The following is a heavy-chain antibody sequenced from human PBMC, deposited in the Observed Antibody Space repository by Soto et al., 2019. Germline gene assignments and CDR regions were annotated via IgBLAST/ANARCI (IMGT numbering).Heavy chain of an antibody. CDR1: VYTFTSYA. Sequence: ASVNVSCKASVYTFTSYAMHWVRQAPGQRLEWMGWINAGNGNTKYSQKFQGRVTITRDTSASTAYMELSSLRSEDTAVYYCARVDSSGWYYFDYWGQGTLVTVSS. V-gene: IGHV1-3*01. J-gene: IGHJ4*02. CDR3: ARVDSSGWYYFDY. D-gene: IGHD6-19*01. CDR2: INAGNGNT.